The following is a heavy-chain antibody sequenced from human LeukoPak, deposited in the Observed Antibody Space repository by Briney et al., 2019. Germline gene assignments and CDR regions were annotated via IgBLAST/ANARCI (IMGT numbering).Heavy chain of an antibody. J-gene: IGHJ6*03. D-gene: IGHD6-13*01. CDR1: GYTFTSYA. CDR3: AKDTRSWPKYYYYYMDV. CDR2: INTNTGNP. V-gene: IGHV7-4-1*02. Sequence: AASVKVSCKASGYTFTSYAMNWVRQAPGQGLEWMGWINTNTGNPTYAQGFTGRFVFSLDTSVSTAYLQISSLKAEDTAVYYCAKDTRSWPKYYYYYMDVWDEGTTVTVSS.